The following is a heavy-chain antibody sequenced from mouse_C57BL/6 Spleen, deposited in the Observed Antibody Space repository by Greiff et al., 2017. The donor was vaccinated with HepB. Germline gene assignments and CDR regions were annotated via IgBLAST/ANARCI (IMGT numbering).Heavy chain of an antibody. V-gene: IGHV1-82*01. CDR1: GYAFSSSW. J-gene: IGHJ1*03. CDR3: ARNFDV. CDR2: IYPGDGDT. Sequence: VQLQESGPELVKPGASVKISCKASGYAFSSSWMNWVKQRPGKGLEWIGRIYPGDGDTNYNGKFKGKATLTADKSSSTAYMQLSSLTSEDSAVYFCARNFDVWGTGTTVTVSS.